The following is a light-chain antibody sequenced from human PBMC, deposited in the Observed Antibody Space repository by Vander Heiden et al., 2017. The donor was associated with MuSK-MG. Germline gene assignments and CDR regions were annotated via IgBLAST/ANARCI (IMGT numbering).Light chain of an antibody. CDR1: QSISKW. CDR3: QHDNSPPFT. J-gene: IGKJ2*01. Sequence: DIQMTQSPSILSASVGDRVTITCRASQSISKWLAWHQQKPGEAPKLVIYEGSSLKSGVPSRFSGSGSGTEFTLTISSLQPDDFATYYCQHDNSPPFTFGQGTKLEI. V-gene: IGKV1-5*01. CDR2: EGS.